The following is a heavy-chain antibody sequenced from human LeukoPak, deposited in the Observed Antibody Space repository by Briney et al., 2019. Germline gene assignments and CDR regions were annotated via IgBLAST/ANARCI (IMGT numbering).Heavy chain of an antibody. CDR3: ARSLYSSSWFSTNNYYYYYMDV. CDR2: INTDGSST. Sequence: AGGSLRLSCAASGFTFSSYWMHWVRQAPGKGLVWVSRINTDGSSTSYADSVKGRFTISRDNAKNTLYLQMNSLRAEDTAVYYCARSLYSSSWFSTNNYYYYYMDVWGKGTTVTVSS. CDR1: GFTFSSYW. D-gene: IGHD6-13*01. V-gene: IGHV3-74*01. J-gene: IGHJ6*03.